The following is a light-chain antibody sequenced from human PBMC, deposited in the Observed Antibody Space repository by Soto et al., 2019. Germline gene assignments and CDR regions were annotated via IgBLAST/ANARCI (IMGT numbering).Light chain of an antibody. CDR2: DAS. J-gene: IGKJ4*01. CDR3: QQSNIFPLT. CDR1: QSVRSN. V-gene: IGKV3D-15*01. Sequence: EIVMTQSPATLSVSAGERATLSCRARQSVRSNLAWYQQKPGQAPRLLIYDASTRATGIPARFSGSGSGTEFTLTISSLQPEDFAIYYCQQSNIFPLTFGGGTKVDIK.